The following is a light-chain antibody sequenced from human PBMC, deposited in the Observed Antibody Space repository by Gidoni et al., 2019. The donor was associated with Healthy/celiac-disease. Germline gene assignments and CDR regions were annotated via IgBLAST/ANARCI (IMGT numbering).Light chain of an antibody. Sequence: EIVLTQSPATLSLSPGERATLSCRASQSVSSYLAWYQQKPGQAPRLLIYDASNRATGIPARFSGSGSETDFTLTISSLEPEDFAVYYCQQRSSWPRVTFGPGTKVDIK. CDR3: QQRSSWPRVT. CDR1: QSVSSY. J-gene: IGKJ3*01. V-gene: IGKV3-11*01. CDR2: DAS.